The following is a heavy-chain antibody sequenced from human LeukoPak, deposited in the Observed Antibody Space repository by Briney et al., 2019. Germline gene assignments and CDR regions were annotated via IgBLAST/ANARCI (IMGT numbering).Heavy chain of an antibody. J-gene: IGHJ4*02. Sequence: PGGSLRLSCAASGFTFSSYGMHRVRQAPGKGLEWVAVISYDGSNKYYADSVKGRFTISRDNSKNTLYLQMNSLRAEDTAVYYCAKSARYSYGYGYFDYWGQGTLVTVSS. CDR3: AKSARYSYGYGYFDY. CDR2: ISYDGSNK. D-gene: IGHD5-18*01. V-gene: IGHV3-30*18. CDR1: GFTFSSYG.